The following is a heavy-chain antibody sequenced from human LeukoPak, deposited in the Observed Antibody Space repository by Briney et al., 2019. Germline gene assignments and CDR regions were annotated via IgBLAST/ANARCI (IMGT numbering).Heavy chain of an antibody. CDR3: ARVFHPINGYGSGSYSFLGSLDP. CDR2: IYYSGST. D-gene: IGHD3-10*01. J-gene: IGHJ5*02. Sequence: SETLSLTCTVSGGSISGSSYYWGWIRQPPGKGLEWIGSIYYSGSTYYNPSLKSRVTISVDTSKNQFSLKLSSVTAADTAMYYCARVFHPINGYGSGSYSFLGSLDPWGQGTLVTVSS. CDR1: GGSISGSSYY. V-gene: IGHV4-39*01.